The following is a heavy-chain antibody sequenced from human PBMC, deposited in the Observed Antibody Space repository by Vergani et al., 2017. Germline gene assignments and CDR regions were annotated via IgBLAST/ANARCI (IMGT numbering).Heavy chain of an antibody. CDR3: ARDSDSSGYYYHYGMDV. J-gene: IGHJ6*02. CDR2: INPSGGST. Sequence: QVQLVQSGAEVKKPGSSVKVSCKASGGTFSSYAISWVRQAPGQGLEWMGIINPSGGSTSYAQKFQGRVTMTRDTSTSTVYMELSSLRSEDTAVYYCARDSDSSGYYYHYGMDVWGQGTTVTVSS. D-gene: IGHD3-22*01. CDR1: GGTFSSYA. V-gene: IGHV1-46*03.